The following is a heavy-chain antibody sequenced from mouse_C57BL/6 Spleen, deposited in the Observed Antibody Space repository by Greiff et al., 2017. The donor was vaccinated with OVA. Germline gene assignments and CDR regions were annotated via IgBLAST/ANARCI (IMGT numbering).Heavy chain of an antibody. V-gene: IGHV5-17*01. CDR2: ISSGSSTI. J-gene: IGHJ4*01. CDR1: GFTFSDYG. D-gene: IGHD1-3*01. Sequence: EVKLMESGGGLVKPGGSLKLSCAASGFTFSDYGMHWVRQAPEKGLEWVAYISSGSSTIYYADTVKGRFTISRDNAKNTLFLQMNSLRSEDTAMYYCARKNNYDAMDYWGQGTSVTVSS. CDR3: ARKNNYDAMDY.